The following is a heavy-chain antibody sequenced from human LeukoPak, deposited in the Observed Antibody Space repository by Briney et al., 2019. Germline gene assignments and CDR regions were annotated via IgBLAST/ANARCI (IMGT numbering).Heavy chain of an antibody. CDR3: ARVPLYCSSTSCPQPLDY. Sequence: ASVKVSCKASGYTFTGYYMHWVRQAPGQGLEWMGWINPNSGGTNYAQKFQGRVTMTRDTSISTAYMELSMLRSDDTAVYYCARVPLYCSSTSCPQPLDYWGQGTLVTVSS. CDR2: INPNSGGT. V-gene: IGHV1-2*02. D-gene: IGHD2-2*01. J-gene: IGHJ4*02. CDR1: GYTFTGYY.